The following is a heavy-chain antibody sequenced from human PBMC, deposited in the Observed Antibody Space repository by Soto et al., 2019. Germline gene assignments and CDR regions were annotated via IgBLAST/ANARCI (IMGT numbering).Heavy chain of an antibody. J-gene: IGHJ5*02. Sequence: QVQLVQSGAEVKKPGSSVKVSCKASGGTFSSYAISWVRQAPGQGLEWMGGIIPIFGTANYAQKFQGRVTITADESTSTAYMELSSLRSEDTAVYYCARGVVVAATSMVIWSDPWGQGTLVTVSS. CDR1: GGTFSSYA. D-gene: IGHD2-15*01. CDR2: IIPIFGTA. V-gene: IGHV1-69*01. CDR3: ARGVVVAATSMVIWSDP.